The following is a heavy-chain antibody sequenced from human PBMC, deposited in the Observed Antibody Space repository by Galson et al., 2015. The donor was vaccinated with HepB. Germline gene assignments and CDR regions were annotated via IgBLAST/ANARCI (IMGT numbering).Heavy chain of an antibody. CDR3: ARLVNGVSRGDY. CDR2: VWPGDSET. V-gene: IGHV5-51*01. CDR1: GYSFTNYW. D-gene: IGHD6-13*01. J-gene: IGHJ4*02. Sequence: QSGAEVKKPGESLKISCKGSGYSFTNYWIGWVRQMPGKGPEWVGFVWPGDSETTYSPSFQGQVTISADKSITTAYLQWSSLKASDTTLYYCARLVNGVSRGDYWGQGTLVTVSS.